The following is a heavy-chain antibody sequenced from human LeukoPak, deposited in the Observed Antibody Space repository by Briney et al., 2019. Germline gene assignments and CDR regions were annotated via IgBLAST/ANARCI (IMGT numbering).Heavy chain of an antibody. Sequence: GGSLRLSCAASGFTFSSYSMSWVRQAPGKGLEWVSAISDSGGSTFYADSVKGRFTISRDNSKNTLYLQMNSLRAEDTAVYYCAKDRATGYFDLWGRGTLVTVSS. CDR1: GFTFSSYS. J-gene: IGHJ2*01. D-gene: IGHD5-24*01. CDR2: ISDSGGST. CDR3: AKDRATGYFDL. V-gene: IGHV3-23*01.